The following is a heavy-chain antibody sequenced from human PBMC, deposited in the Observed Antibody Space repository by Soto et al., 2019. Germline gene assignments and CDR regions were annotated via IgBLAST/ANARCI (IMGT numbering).Heavy chain of an antibody. Sequence: QVQLVESGGGVVQPGGSLRLSCAASGFTFSSYAMHWVRQAPGKGLEWVAVISYGGSNKYYADSVKGRFTISRDNSKNTLYLQMNSLRAEDTAVYYCASGSSSPSDYWGQGALCTVST. V-gene: IGHV3-30-3*01. CDR2: ISYGGSNK. J-gene: IGHJ4*02. CDR1: GFTFSSYA. CDR3: ASGSSSPSDY. D-gene: IGHD6-6*01.